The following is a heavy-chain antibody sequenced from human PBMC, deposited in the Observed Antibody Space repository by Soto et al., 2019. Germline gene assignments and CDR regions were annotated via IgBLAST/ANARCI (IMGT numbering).Heavy chain of an antibody. V-gene: IGHV3-21*01. CDR2: ISSSSSYI. CDR1: GFTFSSYS. J-gene: IGHJ6*03. CDR3: ARDHETPGSRIMDV. Sequence: GVLRLSCAASGFTFSSYSMNWVRQAPGKGLEWVSSISSSSSYIYYADSVKGRFTISRDNAKNSLYLQMNSLRAEDTVVYYCARDHETPGSRIMDVWGKGTTVTVSS.